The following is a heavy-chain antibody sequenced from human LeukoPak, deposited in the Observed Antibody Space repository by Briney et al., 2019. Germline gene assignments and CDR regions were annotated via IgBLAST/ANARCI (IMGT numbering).Heavy chain of an antibody. J-gene: IGHJ4*02. D-gene: IGHD3-22*01. CDR1: GGSISSYY. V-gene: IGHV4-34*01. CDR3: ARWVRWLLPIGYFDY. CDR2: INHSGST. Sequence: SETLSLTCTVSGGSISSYYWSWIRQPPGKGLEWIGEINHSGSTNYNPSLKSRVTISVDTSKNQFSLKLSSVTAADTAVYYCARWVRWLLPIGYFDYWGQGTLVTVSS.